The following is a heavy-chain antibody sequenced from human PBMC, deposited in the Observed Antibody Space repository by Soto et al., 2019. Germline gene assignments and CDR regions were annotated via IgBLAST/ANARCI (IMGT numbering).Heavy chain of an antibody. D-gene: IGHD3-10*01. CDR3: AKDLGDRRSYYFDY. V-gene: IGHV3-23*01. J-gene: IGHJ4*02. CDR2: ISGSGGST. Sequence: PGGSLRLSCAAPGFTFSSYAMSWVRQAPGKGLEWVSAISGSGGSTYYADSVKGRFTISRGNSKNTLYLQMNSLRAEDTAVYYCAKDLGDRRSYYFDYWGQGTLVTVSS. CDR1: GFTFSSYA.